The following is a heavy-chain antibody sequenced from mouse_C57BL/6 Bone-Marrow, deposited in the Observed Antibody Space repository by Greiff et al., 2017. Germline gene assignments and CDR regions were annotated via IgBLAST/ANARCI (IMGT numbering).Heavy chain of an antibody. CDR3: ARTYGSNYGGFAY. CDR1: GYTFTSYW. Sequence: VQLQQSGAELAKPGASVKLSCKASGYTFTSYWMHWVKQRPGQGLEWIGYINPSSGYTKYNQKFKDKATLTADTSSSTAYMQLSSLTYEDSAVYYCARTYGSNYGGFAYWGQGTLVTVSA. J-gene: IGHJ3*01. D-gene: IGHD1-1*01. CDR2: INPSSGYT. V-gene: IGHV1-7*01.